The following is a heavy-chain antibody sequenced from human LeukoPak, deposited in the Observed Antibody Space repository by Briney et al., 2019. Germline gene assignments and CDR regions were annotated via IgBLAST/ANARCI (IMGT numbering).Heavy chain of an antibody. D-gene: IGHD3-22*01. CDR3: AKHVTGYYFDY. V-gene: IGHV3-30*02. Sequence: GGSLRLSCAASGFTFSGYGMDWVRQAPGKGLEWVAFIRNDGSNKYYADSVKGRFTISRDNSKNTLYLQMNSLRPEDTAVYYCAKHVTGYYFDYWGQGTLVTVSS. CDR1: GFTFSGYG. CDR2: IRNDGSNK. J-gene: IGHJ4*02.